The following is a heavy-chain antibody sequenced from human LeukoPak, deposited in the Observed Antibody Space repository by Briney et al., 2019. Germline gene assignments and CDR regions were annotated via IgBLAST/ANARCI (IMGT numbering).Heavy chain of an antibody. CDR3: TSCGAVVDATRYGFDP. Sequence: SETLSLPCTVSGGSQSSYYWSWLRQPPGKGLEWVGYIYYSGSNIYNPFLKSRVNITVETSKNQFSLKLSSVTAADRAVYYCTSCGAVVDATRYGFDPWGQGTLVTVSS. D-gene: IGHD2-15*01. V-gene: IGHV4-59*08. CDR2: IYYSGSN. CDR1: GGSQSSYY. J-gene: IGHJ5*02.